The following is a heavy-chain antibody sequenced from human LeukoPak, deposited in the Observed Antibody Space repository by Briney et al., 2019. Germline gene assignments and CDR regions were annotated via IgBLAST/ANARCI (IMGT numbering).Heavy chain of an antibody. CDR3: ATPFLFGSYYYFDY. CDR2: FDPEDSET. V-gene: IGHV1-24*01. J-gene: IGHJ4*02. D-gene: IGHD1-26*01. Sequence: ASVKVSCQVSGYTLPELSMHWVRQAPGKGLEWMGGFDPEDSETIYAQKFQGRVTMPEHTYTDTANMELSSLRSEDTAVYYCATPFLFGSYYYFDYWGQGTLVTVSS. CDR1: GYTLPELS.